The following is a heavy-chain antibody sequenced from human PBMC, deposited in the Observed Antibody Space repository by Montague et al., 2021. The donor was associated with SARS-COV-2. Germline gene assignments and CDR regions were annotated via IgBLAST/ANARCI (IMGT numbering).Heavy chain of an antibody. Sequence: SETLSLTCPVYGASFSGYYWSWVRQSPGKGLEWIGEVIYSGTTNYNPSLKGRVTISIDSSNDRFTLRLTSLTAADTGVYYCASGEFFYYGSGNYYRSALDDWGQGTTVTVSS. V-gene: IGHV4-34*12. J-gene: IGHJ6*02. CDR3: ASGEFFYYGSGNYYRSALDD. CDR2: VIYSGTT. D-gene: IGHD3-10*01. CDR1: GASFSGYY.